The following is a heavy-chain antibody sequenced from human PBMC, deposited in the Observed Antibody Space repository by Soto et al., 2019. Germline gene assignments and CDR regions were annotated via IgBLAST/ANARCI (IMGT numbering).Heavy chain of an antibody. Sequence: ASVKVSCKASGYTFTGYYMHLVRQAPGQGLEWMGWINPNSGGKNYAQKFQGRVTMNRDTSISTAYMELSRLRSDDTAVYYCARTGNLDYFDYWGQGTLVTVSS. CDR1: GYTFTGYY. D-gene: IGHD1-1*01. CDR3: ARTGNLDYFDY. V-gene: IGHV1-2*02. CDR2: INPNSGGK. J-gene: IGHJ4*02.